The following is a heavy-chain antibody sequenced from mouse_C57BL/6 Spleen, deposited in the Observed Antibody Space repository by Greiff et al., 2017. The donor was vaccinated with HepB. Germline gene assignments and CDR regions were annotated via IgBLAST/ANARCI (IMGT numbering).Heavy chain of an antibody. J-gene: IGHJ2*01. Sequence: EVKLMESGPELVKPGASVKMSCKASGYTFTDYNMHWVKQSHGKSLEWIGYINPNNGGTSYNQKFKGKATLTVNKSSSTAYMELRSLTSEDSAVYYCARDSLGLDYWGQGTTLTVSS. V-gene: IGHV1-22*01. CDR3: ARDSLGLDY. CDR2: INPNNGGT. D-gene: IGHD4-1*01. CDR1: GYTFTDYN.